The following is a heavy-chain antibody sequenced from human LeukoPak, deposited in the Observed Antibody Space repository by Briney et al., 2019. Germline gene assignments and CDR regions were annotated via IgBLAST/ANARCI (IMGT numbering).Heavy chain of an antibody. CDR3: ATRITIFGVVTDFDY. J-gene: IGHJ4*02. CDR1: GYTFTSYY. V-gene: IGHV1-2*02. Sequence: GASAKVSCKASGYTFTSYYMHWVRQAPGQGLEWMGWINPNSGGTNYAQKFQGRVTMTRDTSISTAYMELSRLRSDDTAVYYCATRITIFGVVTDFDYWGQGTLVTVSS. D-gene: IGHD3-3*01. CDR2: INPNSGGT.